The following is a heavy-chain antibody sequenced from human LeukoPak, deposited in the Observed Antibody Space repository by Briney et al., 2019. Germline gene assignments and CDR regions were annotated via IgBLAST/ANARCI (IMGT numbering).Heavy chain of an antibody. J-gene: IGHJ4*02. Sequence: PGGSLRLSCAASGFTFSSYAMHWVRQAPGKGLEWVSAISGSGGSTYYADSVKGRFTISRDNSKNTLYLQMNSLRAEDTAVYYCAKDSNGFLEWLLEEGLGDFDYWGQGTLVTVSS. D-gene: IGHD3-3*01. CDR3: AKDSNGFLEWLLEEGLGDFDY. CDR1: GFTFSSYA. CDR2: ISGSGGST. V-gene: IGHV3-23*01.